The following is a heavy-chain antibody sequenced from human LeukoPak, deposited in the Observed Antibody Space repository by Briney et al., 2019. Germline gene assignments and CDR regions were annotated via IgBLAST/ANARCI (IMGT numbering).Heavy chain of an antibody. CDR2: IYYSGST. D-gene: IGHD3-3*01. Sequence: SETLSLTCTVSGGSISSSSYYWGWIRQPPGKGLEWIGSIYYSGSTYYNPSLKSRVTISVDTSKNQFSLKLSSVTAADTAVYYCARSHYDFWSGYYTYYYGMDVWGQGTTVTVSS. J-gene: IGHJ6*02. CDR3: ARSHYDFWSGYYTYYYGMDV. V-gene: IGHV4-39*01. CDR1: GGSISSSSYY.